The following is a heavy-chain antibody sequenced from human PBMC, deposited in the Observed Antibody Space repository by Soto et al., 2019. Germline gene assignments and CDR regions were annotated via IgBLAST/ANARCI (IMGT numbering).Heavy chain of an antibody. Sequence: SETLSLTCTVSGGSISSGGYYWSWIRQHPGKGLEWIGYIYYSGSTYYNPSLKSRVTISVDTSKNQFSLKLSSVTAADTAVYYCAREEVDTAMVTKGGYYYYGMDVWGQGTTVTVSS. V-gene: IGHV4-31*03. D-gene: IGHD5-18*01. CDR3: AREEVDTAMVTKGGYYYYGMDV. CDR1: GGSISSGGYY. CDR2: IYYSGST. J-gene: IGHJ6*02.